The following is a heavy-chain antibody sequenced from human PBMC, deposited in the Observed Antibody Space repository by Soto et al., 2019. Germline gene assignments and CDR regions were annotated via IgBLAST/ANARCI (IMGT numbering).Heavy chain of an antibody. CDR1: GFTFSDHY. CDR2: TRNKANSYTT. D-gene: IGHD4-17*01. CDR3: AREAPTSYGDYDDAFYI. V-gene: IGHV3-72*01. Sequence: GGSLRLSCAASGFTFSDHYMDWVRQAPGKGLEWVGRTRNKANSYTTEYAASVKGRFTISRDDSKNSLYLQMNSLKTEDTAVYYCAREAPTSYGDYDDAFYIWGQGTMVTVSS. J-gene: IGHJ3*02.